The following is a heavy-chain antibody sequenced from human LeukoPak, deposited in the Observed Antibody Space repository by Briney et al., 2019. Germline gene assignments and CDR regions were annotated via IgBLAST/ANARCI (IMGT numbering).Heavy chain of an antibody. J-gene: IGHJ5*02. CDR3: ARLPAAINGYFDP. CDR2: ISGGGAGT. CDR1: RFTFSSYA. V-gene: IGHV3-23*01. Sequence: GGSLRLSCAASRFTFSSYAMSWVRQAPGKGLEWVSAISGGGAGTYYADSVKGRFTISRDNSKNTLYLQMDSLRAEDTAVYYCARLPAAINGYFDPWGQGTLVTVSS. D-gene: IGHD2-2*01.